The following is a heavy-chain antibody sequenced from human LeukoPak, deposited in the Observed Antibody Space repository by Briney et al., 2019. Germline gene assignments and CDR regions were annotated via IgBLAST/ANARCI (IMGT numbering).Heavy chain of an antibody. CDR3: TSEPNIVVVP. CDR1: GFTVSSNY. Sequence: GGSLRLSCAASGFTVSSNYMSWVRQAPGKGLEWVGRIKSKTDGGTTDYAAPVKGRFTISRDDSKNTLYLQMNSLKTEDTAVYYCTSEPNIVVVPWGQGTLVTVSS. CDR2: IKSKTDGGTT. D-gene: IGHD2-2*01. V-gene: IGHV3-15*01. J-gene: IGHJ4*02.